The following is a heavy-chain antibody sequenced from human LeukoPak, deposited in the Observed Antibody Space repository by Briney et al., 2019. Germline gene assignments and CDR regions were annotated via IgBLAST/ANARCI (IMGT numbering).Heavy chain of an antibody. CDR2: IRSTTYDETT. Sequence: SLRLSCTASGFTFGDFVMSWVRQAPGKGLEWVGFIRSTTYDETTEYAASVQGRFTISRDDFRGIAYLQMNSLKTEDTAVYYCARGCGGDCAAFDNWGQGTLVTVSS. D-gene: IGHD2-21*02. CDR3: ARGCGGDCAAFDN. J-gene: IGHJ4*02. CDR1: GFTFGDFV. V-gene: IGHV3-49*04.